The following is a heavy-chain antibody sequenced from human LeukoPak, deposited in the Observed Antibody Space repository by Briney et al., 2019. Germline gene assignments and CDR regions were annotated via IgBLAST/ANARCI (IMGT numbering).Heavy chain of an antibody. Sequence: GGSLRLSCAASGFTFSDYYMSWVRQAPGKGLEWVSNISGSGSGGSTYYADSVKGRFTISRDNSKNTLYLQMNSLRAEDTAVYYCAKSGYNRFDYWGQGTLATVSS. CDR1: GFTFSDYY. CDR2: ISGSGSGGST. CDR3: AKSGYNRFDY. D-gene: IGHD5-24*01. V-gene: IGHV3-23*01. J-gene: IGHJ4*02.